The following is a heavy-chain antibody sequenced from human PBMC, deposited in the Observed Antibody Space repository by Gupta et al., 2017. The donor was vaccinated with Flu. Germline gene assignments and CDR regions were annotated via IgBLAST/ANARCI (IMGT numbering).Heavy chain of an antibody. V-gene: IGHV3-23*01. J-gene: IGHJ6*02. D-gene: IGHD1-1*01. CDR3: AKEDDLNFYCYGLDV. CDR2: ITADGRNK. CDR1: YA. Sequence: YALSWARQAPGKGLEWVALITADGRNKYYADAGKGRFTIARDNLNNTLFLQMRSLRAEDKAIYYCAKEDDLNFYCYGLDVWGQGTTVTVSS.